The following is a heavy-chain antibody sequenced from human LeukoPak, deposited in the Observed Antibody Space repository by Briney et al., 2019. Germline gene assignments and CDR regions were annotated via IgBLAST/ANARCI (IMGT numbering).Heavy chain of an antibody. D-gene: IGHD2-21*02. CDR3: ARGRSSVTGYFDL. Sequence: SQTLSLTCTVSSGSINSGNYYWNWIRQHPGKGLEWVGYIYYSGYIYYNPSLKSRVAISIDTSKNQFSLKLSSVTAADTAIYFCARGRSSVTGYFDLWGRGTLVTVSS. CDR1: SGSINSGNYY. V-gene: IGHV4-31*03. J-gene: IGHJ2*01. CDR2: IYYSGYI.